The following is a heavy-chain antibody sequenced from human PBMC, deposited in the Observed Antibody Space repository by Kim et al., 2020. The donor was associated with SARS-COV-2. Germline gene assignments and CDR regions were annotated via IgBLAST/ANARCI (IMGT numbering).Heavy chain of an antibody. CDR3: ATRGVERITIFGVVENWFDP. D-gene: IGHD3-3*01. CDR2: FDPEDGET. CDR1: GYTLTELS. V-gene: IGHV1-24*01. Sequence: ASVKVSCKVSGYTLTELSMHWVRQAPGKGLEWMGGFDPEDGETIYAQKFQGRVTMTEDTSTDTAYMELSSLRSEDTAVYYCATRGVERITIFGVVENWFDPWGQGTLVTVSS. J-gene: IGHJ5*02.